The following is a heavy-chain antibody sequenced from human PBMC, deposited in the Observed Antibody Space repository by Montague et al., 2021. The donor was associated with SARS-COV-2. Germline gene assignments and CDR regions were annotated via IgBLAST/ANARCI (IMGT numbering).Heavy chain of an antibody. CDR3: ASPIVAVTAPSYYGMDV. Sequence: SETLSLTCSVSGGSISSTSYYWGWIRQPPGKGLEWIGSIYYSGRTYFNPSLRSRVTISVDTSKNQFSLKLSSVTAADTAVYYRASPIVAVTAPSYYGMDVWGQGTTVTVSS. V-gene: IGHV4-39*01. CDR2: IYYSGRT. J-gene: IGHJ6*02. D-gene: IGHD2-21*02. CDR1: GGSISSTSYY.